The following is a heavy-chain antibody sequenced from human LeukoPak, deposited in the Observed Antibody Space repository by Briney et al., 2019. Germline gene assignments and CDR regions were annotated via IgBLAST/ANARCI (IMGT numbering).Heavy chain of an antibody. D-gene: IGHD3-10*01. CDR2: IRYDGSNK. CDR1: GFTFSSYG. V-gene: IGHV3-30*02. Sequence: GGSLRLSCAASGFTFSSYGMHWVRQAPGKGLEWVAFIRYDGSNKYYADSVKGRFTISRDNSKNTLYLQMNGLRAEDTAVYYCARGPFRDRYYYGSGSYSNSDYWGQGTLVTVSS. J-gene: IGHJ4*02. CDR3: ARGPFRDRYYYGSGSYSNSDY.